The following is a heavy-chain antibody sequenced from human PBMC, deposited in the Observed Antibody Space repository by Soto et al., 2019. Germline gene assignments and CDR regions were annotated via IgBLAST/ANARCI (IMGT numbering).Heavy chain of an antibody. D-gene: IGHD2-15*01. J-gene: IGHJ5*02. V-gene: IGHV3-23*01. Sequence: GSLRLSCAASGFTFSSYAMSWVRQAPGKGLEWVSAISGSGGSTYYADSVKGRFTISRDNSKNTLYLQMNSPRAEDTAVYYCAKDLLPYCSGGSRPNRLDPWGQGTLVTVSS. CDR1: GFTFSSYA. CDR2: ISGSGGST. CDR3: AKDLLPYCSGGSRPNRLDP.